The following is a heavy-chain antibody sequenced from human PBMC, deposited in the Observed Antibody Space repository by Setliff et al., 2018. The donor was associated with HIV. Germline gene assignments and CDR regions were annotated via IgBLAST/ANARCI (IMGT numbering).Heavy chain of an antibody. V-gene: IGHV3-11*04. J-gene: IGHJ6*01. Sequence: GGSLRLSCAASGFTFSYYYMSGVRQAPGKGLEWVSYISTTGKSKEYADSVKGRFTVSRDNSKNTLYLQMNSLRAEDTAVYYCARDGSSGYRETYYFMDVWGQGTTVTVSS. CDR3: ARDGSSGYRETYYFMDV. CDR1: GFTFSYYY. CDR2: ISTTGKSK. D-gene: IGHD3-22*01.